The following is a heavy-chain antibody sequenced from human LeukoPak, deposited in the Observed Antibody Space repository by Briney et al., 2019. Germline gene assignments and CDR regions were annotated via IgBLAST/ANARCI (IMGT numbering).Heavy chain of an antibody. CDR3: ARGGGWSHYYYYYMDV. D-gene: IGHD3-10*01. CDR1: GFTFSSYE. CDR2: IKQDGSEK. V-gene: IGHV3-7*01. Sequence: GGSLRLSCAASGFTFSSYEMNWVRQAPGKGLEWVANIKQDGSEKYYVDSVKGRFTISRDNAKNSLYLQMNSLRAEDTAVYYCARGGGWSHYYYYYMDVWGKGTTVTISS. J-gene: IGHJ6*03.